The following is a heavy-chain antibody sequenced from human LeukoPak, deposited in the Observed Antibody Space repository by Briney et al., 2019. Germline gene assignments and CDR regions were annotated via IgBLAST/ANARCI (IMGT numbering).Heavy chain of an antibody. CDR1: SGSISSGGYS. CDR3: ARVPLLGRFYYFDY. V-gene: IGHV4-30-2*01. CDR2: IYHSGST. D-gene: IGHD1-26*01. J-gene: IGHJ4*02. Sequence: SETLSLTCAVSSGSISSGGYSWSWIRQPPGKGLEWIGYIYHSGSTYYNPSLKSRVTISVDRSKNQFSLKLSSVTAADTAVYYCARVPLLGRFYYFDYWGQGTLVTVSS.